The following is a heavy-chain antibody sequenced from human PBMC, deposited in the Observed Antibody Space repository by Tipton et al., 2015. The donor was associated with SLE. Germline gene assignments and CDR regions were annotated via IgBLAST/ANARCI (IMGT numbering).Heavy chain of an antibody. CDR2: AYTTGSP. J-gene: IGHJ3*01. Sequence: TLSLTCTVSGVSISSASYYWNWIRQPAGKGLEWIGRAYTTGSPYYNPSLESRVAISMDTSKNQFSLNLRSVTPADTAMYYCARGGDTYFYDGSGYRSDFDVWGPGTMVTVSS. CDR1: GVSISSASYY. CDR3: ARGGDTYFYDGSGYRSDFDV. V-gene: IGHV4-61*02. D-gene: IGHD3-22*01.